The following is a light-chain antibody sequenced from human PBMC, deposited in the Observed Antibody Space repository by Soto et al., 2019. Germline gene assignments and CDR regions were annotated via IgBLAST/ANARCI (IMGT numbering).Light chain of an antibody. Sequence: DFQLTQSPSTLSASVGDRVTITVLAGQNLRSRLAWFQQKPGKAPKLLIYAASSFESGVPQRFSGSGCGTEFTLTIXSLQTDDFSAYYCKQYHSYSRFGQGTRWISN. CDR1: QNLRSR. V-gene: IGKV1-5*01. CDR3: KQYHSYSR. J-gene: IGKJ1*01. CDR2: AAS.